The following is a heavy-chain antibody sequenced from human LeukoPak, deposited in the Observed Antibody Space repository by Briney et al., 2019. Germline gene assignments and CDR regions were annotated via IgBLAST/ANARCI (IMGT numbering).Heavy chain of an antibody. V-gene: IGHV3-73*01. J-gene: IGHJ4*02. Sequence: GGSLRLSCAASGFTFSGSAMHWVRQASGKGLEWVGRIRSKTNSYATAYAASVKGRFTISRDDSKNTAYLQMNSLKTEDTAVYYCTRTYSGSYYDHWGQGTLVTVSS. D-gene: IGHD1-26*01. CDR1: GFTFSGSA. CDR3: TRTYSGSYYDH. CDR2: IRSKTNSYAT.